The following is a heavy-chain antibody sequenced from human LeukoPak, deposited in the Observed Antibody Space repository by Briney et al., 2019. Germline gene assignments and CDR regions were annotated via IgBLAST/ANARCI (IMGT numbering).Heavy chain of an antibody. CDR1: GFTFSNAW. V-gene: IGHV3-15*01. D-gene: IGHD3-10*01. CDR2: IKTKTDGGAT. CDR3: VAAGSGSYMRY. Sequence: GGSLRLSCAASGFTFSNAWMSWVRQAPGKGLEWVGRIKTKTDGGATDYAAPVKGRFSISRDDSKNTLYVQMSSLKTEDTAVYYCVAAGSGSYMRYWGQGTLVTVSS. J-gene: IGHJ4*02.